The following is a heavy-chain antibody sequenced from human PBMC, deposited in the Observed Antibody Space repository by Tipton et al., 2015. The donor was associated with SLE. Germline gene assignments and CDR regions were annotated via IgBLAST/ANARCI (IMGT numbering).Heavy chain of an antibody. J-gene: IGHJ3*02. CDR2: ISGSANTT. D-gene: IGHD3-10*01. CDR3: AKDRLGFGYDAFDI. V-gene: IGHV3-23*01. Sequence: SLRLSCAASGFTFNNYAMTWVRQAPGKGLEWVSTISGSANTTYYADSVKGRFTISRDSSKNTLSLQMNSLSAEDTAIYYCAKDRLGFGYDAFDIWGQGTMVTVSS. CDR1: GFTFNNYA.